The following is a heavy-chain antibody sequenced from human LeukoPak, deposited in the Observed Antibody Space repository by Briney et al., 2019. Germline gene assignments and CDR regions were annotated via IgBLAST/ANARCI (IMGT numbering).Heavy chain of an antibody. V-gene: IGHV3-23*01. D-gene: IGHD2-2*01. J-gene: IGHJ6*03. CDR1: GFTFSSYA. CDR2: ISGSGGST. Sequence: PGGSLRLSCAASGFTFSSYAMSWVRQAPGKGLEWVSAISGSGGSTHYADSVKGRFTIFRDNSKNTLYLQMNSLRAEDTAVYYCAGGFCSSTSCYYYYYMDVWGKGTTVTVSS. CDR3: AGGFCSSTSCYYYYYMDV.